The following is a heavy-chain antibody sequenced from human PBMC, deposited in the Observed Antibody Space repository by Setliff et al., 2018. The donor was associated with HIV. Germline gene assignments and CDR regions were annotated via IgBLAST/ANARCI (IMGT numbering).Heavy chain of an antibody. CDR1: GGSVTSSLYY. CDR2: IYYGGTT. Sequence: SETLSLTCTVSGGSVTSSLYYWGWIRQPPGKGLEWIGTIYYGGTTYYNPSLRSRVTISVDTSRNRFFLKLTSVTAADTAIYYCARGDNYYYTSGTFHNGLDCFDFWGQGTMVTVSS. D-gene: IGHD3-10*01. V-gene: IGHV4-39*01. J-gene: IGHJ3*01. CDR3: ARGDNYYYTSGTFHNGLDCFDF.